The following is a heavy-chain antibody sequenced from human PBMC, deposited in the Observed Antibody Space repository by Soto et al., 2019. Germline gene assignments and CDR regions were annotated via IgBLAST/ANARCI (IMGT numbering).Heavy chain of an antibody. Sequence: PSETLSLTCTVSGDSISSYYWNWIRQPPGKGLEWIGYIYYSGSTNYNPSLKSRVTISVDTSKNQFSLKLSSVTAADTAVYYCARESYYYDSSGDFYAYWYFDVWGRGTLVTVSS. V-gene: IGHV4-59*01. CDR2: IYYSGST. CDR1: GDSISSYY. J-gene: IGHJ2*01. D-gene: IGHD3-22*01. CDR3: ARESYYYDSSGDFYAYWYFDV.